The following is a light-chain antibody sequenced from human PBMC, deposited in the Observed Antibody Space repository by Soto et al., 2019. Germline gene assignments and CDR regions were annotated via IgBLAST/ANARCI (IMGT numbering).Light chain of an antibody. CDR3: LSFTTTSTPV. CDR2: EVN. J-gene: IGLJ1*01. V-gene: IGLV2-14*01. CDR1: ISDIGAYDY. Sequence: QCLLTQAASLSGSPGQSITISCTGTISDIGAYDYVSWFQRHPGKAPKLMISEVNNRPSGVSNRFSGSKSGNTAYLTISGLQVEDEAEYFCLSFTTTSTPVFGTGTKVTVL.